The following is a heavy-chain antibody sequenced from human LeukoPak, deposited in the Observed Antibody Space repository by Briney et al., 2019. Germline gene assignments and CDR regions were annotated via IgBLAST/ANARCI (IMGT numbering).Heavy chain of an antibody. CDR2: ISDSGSQS. CDR3: ANPIVGGILLAY. D-gene: IGHD1-26*01. V-gene: IGHV3-23*01. CDR1: GFTFSSSA. J-gene: IGHJ4*02. Sequence: PGGSLRLSCAASGFTFSSSAMSWVRQAPGKGLEWVSAISDSGSQSYYADSVKGRFTISRDNSRNTLSLHMSSLRVEDTAMYFCANPIVGGILLAYWGQGTLVTASS.